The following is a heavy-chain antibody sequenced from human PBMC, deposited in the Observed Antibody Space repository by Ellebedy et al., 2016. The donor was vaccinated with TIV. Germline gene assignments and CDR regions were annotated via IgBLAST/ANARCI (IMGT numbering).Heavy chain of an antibody. D-gene: IGHD3-3*01. CDR1: GCSISRSSNY. J-gene: IGHJ3*02. CDR3: VRPRSGYFAFDI. V-gene: IGHV4-39*01. CDR2: IHYSGSN. Sequence: MPSETLSLTCTVSGCSISRSSNYWGWISQPPGKGLEWIGSIHYSGSNYDNLSLKTRVTISVDTAKNQLSLKLSSVTAADTAVYYCVRPRSGYFAFDIWGQGTMVTVSS.